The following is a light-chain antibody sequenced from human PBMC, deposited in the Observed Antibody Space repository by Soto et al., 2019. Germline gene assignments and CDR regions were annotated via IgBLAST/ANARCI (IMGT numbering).Light chain of an antibody. J-gene: IGLJ2*01. CDR2: FEGSGSY. V-gene: IGLV4-60*03. CDR1: SGHTSNI. CDR3: ETWDTNTRV. Sequence: QSVLTQSSSASASLGSSVKLTCTLSSGHTSNIIAWHQQQPGKAPRCLMKFEGSGSYNRGSGVPDRFSGSSSGADRYLTISNLQSEDEADYYCETWDTNTRVFGGGTKVTVL.